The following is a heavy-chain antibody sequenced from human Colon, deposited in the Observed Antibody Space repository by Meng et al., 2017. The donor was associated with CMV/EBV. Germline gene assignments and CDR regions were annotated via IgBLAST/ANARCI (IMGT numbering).Heavy chain of an antibody. J-gene: IGHJ6*02. CDR3: ARGLRAARVRDYYGMDV. D-gene: IGHD6-6*01. Sequence: SQTRSLTCAVYGGSFSGYYWSWIRQPPGKGLEWIGEINHSGSTNYNPSLKSRVTISVDTSKNQFSLKLSSVTAADTAVYYCARGLRAARVRDYYGMDVWGQGTTVTVSS. CDR2: INHSGST. CDR1: GGSFSGYY. V-gene: IGHV4-34*01.